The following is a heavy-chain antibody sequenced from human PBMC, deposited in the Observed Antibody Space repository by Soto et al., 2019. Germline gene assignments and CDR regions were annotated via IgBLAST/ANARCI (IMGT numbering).Heavy chain of an antibody. CDR2: IYYSGST. CDR3: ARRYGDAFDI. D-gene: IGHD4-17*01. Sequence: SETLSLTCTVSGGSISSGDYYWSWIRQPPGKGLEWIGYIYYSGSTNYNPSLKSRVTISVDTSKNQFSLKLSSVTAAVSAVYYCARRYGDAFDIWGQGTMVTVSS. J-gene: IGHJ3*02. CDR1: GGSISSGDYY. V-gene: IGHV4-61*08.